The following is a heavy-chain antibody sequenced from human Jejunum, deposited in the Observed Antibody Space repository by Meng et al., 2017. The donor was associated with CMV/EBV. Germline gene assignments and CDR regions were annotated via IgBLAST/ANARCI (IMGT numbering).Heavy chain of an antibody. J-gene: IGHJ4*02. D-gene: IGHD5-18*01. CDR3: ARGKGYSYGYPLDN. CDR1: GLSVSSTY. V-gene: IGHV3-53*01. Sequence: VQLVESGGGLIQPGGSLRLSCAASGLSVSSTYMNWVRQAPGKGLEWVSVIYSAGNTFYADSVKGRFTISRDNSKNTLYLQMNSLRAEDTAVYYCARGKGYSYGYPLDNWGQGTLVTVSS. CDR2: IYSAGNT.